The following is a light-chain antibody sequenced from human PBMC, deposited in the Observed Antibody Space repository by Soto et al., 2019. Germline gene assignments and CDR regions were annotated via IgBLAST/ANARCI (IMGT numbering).Light chain of an antibody. V-gene: IGKV3-15*01. J-gene: IGKJ2*02. CDR1: QSVSSN. Sequence: EIVMTQSPATLSVSPGERATLSCRASQSVSSNLAWYQQNPGQAPRLLIYCASTRATGIPASFSGSGSGTEFTLTISSLQSEDFAVYYCQQYNNCPGTFVQLTKLEIK. CDR2: CAS. CDR3: QQYNNCPGT.